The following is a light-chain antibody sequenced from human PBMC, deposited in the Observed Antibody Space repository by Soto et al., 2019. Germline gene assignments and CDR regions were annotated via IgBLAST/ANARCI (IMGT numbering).Light chain of an antibody. CDR1: QSVSNNY. J-gene: IGKJ1*01. CDR3: QQCATSPLT. Sequence: DIVLTQSPGTLSLSPGERATLSCRASQSVSNNYLAWYQQKPGQSPRLVIDDASRRATGVPDRFSGSGSGTDFTLTINRLEPEDFAVYYCQQCATSPLTF. CDR2: DAS. V-gene: IGKV3-20*01.